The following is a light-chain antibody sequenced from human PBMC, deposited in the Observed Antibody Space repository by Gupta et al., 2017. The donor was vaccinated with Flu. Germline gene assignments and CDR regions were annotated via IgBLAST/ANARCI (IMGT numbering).Light chain of an antibody. CDR3: AAWDDSLNGWV. Sequence: SVLPQPPSASGTPGQRVTISCSGSSSNIGSNTVNWYQQLPGTAPKLLIYSNTQRPSGVPDRFSGSKSGTSASLAISGLQSEDEADYYCAAWDDSLNGWVFGGGTKLTVL. J-gene: IGLJ3*02. CDR2: SNT. CDR1: SSNIGSNT. V-gene: IGLV1-44*01.